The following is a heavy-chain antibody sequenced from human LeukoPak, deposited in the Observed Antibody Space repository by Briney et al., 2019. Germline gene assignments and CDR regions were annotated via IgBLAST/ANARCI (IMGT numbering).Heavy chain of an antibody. D-gene: IGHD2-21*01. CDR2: IKQDGSEK. CDR1: GFTFSNYW. Sequence: PGGSLRLSCAASGFTFSNYWMSWVRQAPGKGLEWVANIKQDGSEKYYVDSVKGRFTISRDNAKNSLYLQMNSLRAEDTAVYYCARGGGEFDPRGQGTLVTVSS. V-gene: IGHV3-7*03. J-gene: IGHJ5*02. CDR3: ARGGGEFDP.